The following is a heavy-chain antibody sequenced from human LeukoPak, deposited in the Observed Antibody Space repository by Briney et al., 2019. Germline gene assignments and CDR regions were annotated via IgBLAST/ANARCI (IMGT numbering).Heavy chain of an antibody. J-gene: IGHJ4*02. CDR2: VWSDGTNK. D-gene: IGHD5-24*01. V-gene: IGHV3-33*01. Sequence: PGGSLRLSCAASGFTFSSYGIHWVRQAPGKGLEWAAVVWSDGTNKYYADSVKGRFTISRDNSKNTLSLQMNSLRAEDTAVYYCARERPIITYFDYWGQGTLVTVSS. CDR3: ARERPIITYFDY. CDR1: GFTFSSYG.